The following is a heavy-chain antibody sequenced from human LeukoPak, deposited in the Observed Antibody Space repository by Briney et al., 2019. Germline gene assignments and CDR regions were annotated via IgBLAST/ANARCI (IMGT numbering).Heavy chain of an antibody. CDR2: ITWNGDKT. CDR1: GFKFDDYD. J-gene: IGHJ4*02. CDR3: ARGVEPLAANTLAY. D-gene: IGHD1-14*01. V-gene: IGHV3-20*04. Sequence: GGSLRLSCTASGFKFDDYDMSWVRQVPGKGLEWVSGITWNGDKTGYADSVRGRFAISRDNTKKSLYLQMSSLRAEDTALYYCARGVEPLAANTLAYWGQGTLVTVSS.